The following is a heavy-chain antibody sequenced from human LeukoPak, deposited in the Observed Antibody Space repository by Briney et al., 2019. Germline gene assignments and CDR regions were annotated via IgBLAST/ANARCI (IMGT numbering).Heavy chain of an antibody. J-gene: IGHJ4*02. CDR1: GYTFTSYG. Sequence: ASVKVSCKASGYTFTSYGISWVRQAPGQGLEWMGLSSAYNGNTNYAQKLQGRVTMTTDTSTSTAYMELRSLRSEDTAVYYCARDSFVPYYYGSGSYLPLDYWGQGTLVTVSS. V-gene: IGHV1-18*01. D-gene: IGHD3-10*01. CDR3: ARDSFVPYYYGSGSYLPLDY. CDR2: SSAYNGNT.